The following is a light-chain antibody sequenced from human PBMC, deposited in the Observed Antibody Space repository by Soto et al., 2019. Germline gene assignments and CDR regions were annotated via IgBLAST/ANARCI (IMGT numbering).Light chain of an antibody. CDR3: QQYNSYPIT. CDR1: QAITSW. CDR2: KAS. J-gene: IGKJ5*01. V-gene: IGKV1-5*03. Sequence: DTQMTQSLSTLSASVGDRVTITCRASQAITSWLAWYQQKPGKAPKVLIYKASNLESGVPSRFSGSGSGTEFTLTISSLQPDDFATYYCQQYNSYPITFGQGTRLEIK.